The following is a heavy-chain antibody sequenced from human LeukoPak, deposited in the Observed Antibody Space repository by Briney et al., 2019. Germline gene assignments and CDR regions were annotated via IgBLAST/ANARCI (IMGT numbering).Heavy chain of an antibody. CDR3: ARGRVVPAAGLDY. Sequence: SETLSLTCAVYGGSFSGYYWSWIRQPPGKGLEWVGEINHSGSTNYNPSLKSRVTISVDTPKNQFSLKLSSVTAADTAVYYCARGRVVPAAGLDYWGQGTLVTVSS. J-gene: IGHJ4*02. CDR2: INHSGST. CDR1: GGSFSGYY. V-gene: IGHV4-34*01. D-gene: IGHD2-2*01.